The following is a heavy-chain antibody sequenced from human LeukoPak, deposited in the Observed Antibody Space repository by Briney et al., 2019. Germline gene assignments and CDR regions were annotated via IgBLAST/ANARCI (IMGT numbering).Heavy chain of an antibody. CDR2: IRSDGTKT. J-gene: IGHJ6*02. D-gene: IGHD2-2*01. CDR1: GFIFSSYG. Sequence: PGGSLRLSCAASGFIFSSYGMHWVRQAPGKGLEWVALIRSDGTKTYYADSVEGRFTISRDNSKNTLYLQMYSLGADDTAVYYCAKRYCSSASCRSGMDVWGQGTTVTVSS. CDR3: AKRYCSSASCRSGMDV. V-gene: IGHV3-30*02.